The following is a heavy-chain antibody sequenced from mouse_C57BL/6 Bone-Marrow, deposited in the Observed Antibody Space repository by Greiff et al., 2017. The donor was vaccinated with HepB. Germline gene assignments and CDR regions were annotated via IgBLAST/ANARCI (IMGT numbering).Heavy chain of an antibody. CDR1: GFSINSDCY. D-gene: IGHD2-4*01. V-gene: IGHV3-3*01. J-gene: IGHJ4*01. CDR3: ARDQIYYDYDGAMDY. CDR2: TFYSGIT. Sequence: EVQVVESGPSLVRPSQTLSLTCTVTGFSINSDCYWIWIRQFPGNKLEYIGYTFYSGITYYNPTLESRTYITRDTSKNHFSLKLSSVTTEDTATYYCARDQIYYDYDGAMDYWGQGTSVTVSS.